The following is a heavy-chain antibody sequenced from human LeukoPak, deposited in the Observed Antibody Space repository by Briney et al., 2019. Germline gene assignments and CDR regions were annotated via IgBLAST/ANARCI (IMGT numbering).Heavy chain of an antibody. CDR3: ARGSGSYRDFDY. D-gene: IGHD3-10*01. J-gene: IGHJ4*02. CDR2: ISSSSSYI. CDR1: GFTFSSYS. V-gene: IGHV3-21*01. Sequence: GGSLRLSCAASGFTFSSYSMNWVRQAPGKGLEWVSSISSSSSYIYYADSVKGRFTISRDNAKNSLYLQMNSLRAEDTAVYYCARGSGSYRDFDYWGLGTLVTVSS.